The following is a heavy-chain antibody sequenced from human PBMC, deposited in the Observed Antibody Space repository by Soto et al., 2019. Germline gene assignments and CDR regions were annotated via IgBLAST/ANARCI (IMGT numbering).Heavy chain of an antibody. CDR2: ISSSGSTI. CDR3: ARDRLTLYSSSWYDY. V-gene: IGHV3-11*01. CDR1: GFTFSDYY. J-gene: IGHJ4*02. D-gene: IGHD6-13*01. Sequence: SLRLSCAASGFTFSDYYMSWIRQAPGKGLEWVSYISSSGSTIYYADSVKGRFTISRDNAKNSLYLQMNSLRAEDTAVYYCARDRLTLYSSSWYDYWGQGTLVTVSS.